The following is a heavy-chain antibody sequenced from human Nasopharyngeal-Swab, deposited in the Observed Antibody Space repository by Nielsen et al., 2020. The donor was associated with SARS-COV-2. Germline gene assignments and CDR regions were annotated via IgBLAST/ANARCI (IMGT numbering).Heavy chain of an antibody. CDR3: AKRDDYYESSGLGD. Sequence: GEALKISCAASGFRFDSYAMSWVRQAPGKGLEWVSAIRGSGITTYYADSVKGRFTISRDNSKNTVYLQMDSLRAEDAAIYYCAKRDDYYESSGLGDWGQGTLVTVSS. J-gene: IGHJ4*02. CDR2: IRGSGITT. V-gene: IGHV3-23*01. CDR1: GFRFDSYA. D-gene: IGHD3-22*01.